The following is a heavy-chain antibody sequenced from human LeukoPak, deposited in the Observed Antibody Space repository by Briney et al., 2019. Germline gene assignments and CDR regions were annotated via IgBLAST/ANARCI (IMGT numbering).Heavy chain of an antibody. J-gene: IGHJ4*02. CDR3: ARSRRGVTATDY. V-gene: IGHV4-30-2*01. CDR1: GGSISSSGYS. CDR2: IYHSGST. D-gene: IGHD2-21*02. Sequence: SQTLSLTCAVSGGSISSSGYSWSWIRQPPGKGLEWIGYIYHSGSTYYNPSLKRRVTISVDRSKNQFSLKLSSVTAADTAVYYCARSRRGVTATDYWGQGTLVTVSS.